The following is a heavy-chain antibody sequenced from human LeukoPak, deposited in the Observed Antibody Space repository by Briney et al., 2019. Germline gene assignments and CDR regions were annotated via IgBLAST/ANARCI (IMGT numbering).Heavy chain of an antibody. J-gene: IGHJ4*02. CDR2: INHSGST. CDR1: GGSISSYY. CDR3: ARGSPATGATFDY. D-gene: IGHD1-7*01. Sequence: KPSETLSLTCTVSGGSISSYYWSWIRQPPGKGLEWIGEINHSGSTNYNPSLKSRVTISVDTSKNQFSLKLSSVTAADTAVYYCARGSPATGATFDYWGQGTLVTVSS. V-gene: IGHV4-34*01.